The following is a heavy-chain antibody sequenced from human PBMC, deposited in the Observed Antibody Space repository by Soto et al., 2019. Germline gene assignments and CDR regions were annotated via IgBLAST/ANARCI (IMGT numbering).Heavy chain of an antibody. CDR2: IDSVGIST. V-gene: IGHV3-74*03. CDR1: GFTFRNYW. Sequence: EVQLVESGGGPVQPGGSLRLSCAASGFTFRNYWMHWARQVPGKGLVWVSRIDSVGISTTYADSVKGRFTISRDNAKNTLYLEMNSLRAEDTAIYYCARDGYDYDTSGDYWGYWGQGTLVTVSS. CDR3: ARDGYDYDTSGDYWGY. J-gene: IGHJ4*02. D-gene: IGHD3-22*01.